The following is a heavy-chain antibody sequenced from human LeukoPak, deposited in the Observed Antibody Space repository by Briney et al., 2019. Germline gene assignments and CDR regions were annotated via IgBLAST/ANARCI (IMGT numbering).Heavy chain of an antibody. D-gene: IGHD1-1*01. V-gene: IGHV3-30*02. Sequence: PGGSLRLSCAASGFTFSSYGMYWVRQAPGKGLGWVSYISFSGSNVHYADSVKGRFTISRDNSKSTLFLQMNSLRPGDTAVYYCAKPTTGSPTAAGLDYWGQGTLVTVSS. CDR2: ISFSGSNV. J-gene: IGHJ4*02. CDR1: GFTFSSYG. CDR3: AKPTTGSPTAAGLDY.